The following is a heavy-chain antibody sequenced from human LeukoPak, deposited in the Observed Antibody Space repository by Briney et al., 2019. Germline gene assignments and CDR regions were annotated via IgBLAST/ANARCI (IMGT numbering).Heavy chain of an antibody. D-gene: IGHD3-3*01. CDR2: IYYSGST. J-gene: IGHJ5*02. Sequence: PSETLSLTCTVSGGSISSGGYYWSWIRQHPGKGLEWIGYIYYSGSTYYNPSLKSRVTISVDTSKNQFSLKLSSVTAADTAVYYCARAQPITIFGVVISSARPWFDPWGQGTLVTVPS. V-gene: IGHV4-31*03. CDR3: ARAQPITIFGVVISSARPWFDP. CDR1: GGSISSGGYY.